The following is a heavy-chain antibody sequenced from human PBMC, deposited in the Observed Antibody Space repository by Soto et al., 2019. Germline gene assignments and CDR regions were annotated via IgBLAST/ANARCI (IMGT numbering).Heavy chain of an antibody. D-gene: IGHD5-18*01. V-gene: IGHV1-69*01. CDR2: IIPIFGTA. Sequence: QVQLVQSGAEVRKPGSSVKVSCKASGGTFSRHAISWVRQAPGQGLEWMGGIIPIFGTANHAQKFQGRVTITADESTSTAYMELSSLRSEDTAVYYCARDPMDTAMVYFGYWGQGTLVTVSS. CDR3: ARDPMDTAMVYFGY. J-gene: IGHJ4*02. CDR1: GGTFSRHA.